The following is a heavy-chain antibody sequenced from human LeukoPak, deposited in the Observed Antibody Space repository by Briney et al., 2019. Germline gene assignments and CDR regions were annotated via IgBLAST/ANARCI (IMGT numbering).Heavy chain of an antibody. V-gene: IGHV3-23*01. CDR3: AKITKATTPNY. D-gene: IGHD3-10*01. CDR2: ITDSGRKT. J-gene: IGHJ4*02. Sequence: GGSLRLSCAASGLTFSNYAMSWVRQAAGEGLGWVSGITDSGRKTYYADSVKGRFSISRDNSRNTVYLQMSDLRAEGTAVYYCAKITKATTPNYWGQGTLVTVSS. CDR1: GLTFSNYA.